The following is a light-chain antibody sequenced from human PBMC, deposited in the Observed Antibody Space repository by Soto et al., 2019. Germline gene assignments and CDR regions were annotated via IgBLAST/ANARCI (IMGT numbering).Light chain of an antibody. CDR1: SSDVGSYSL. CDR2: EGS. J-gene: IGLJ1*01. CDR3: CSYAGSTTYV. V-gene: IGLV2-23*01. Sequence: QSALTQPASVSGSPGQSITISCTGTSSDVGSYSLVSWYQQHPGKAPKLMIYEGSKRPSGLSNRFSGSKSGNTASLTISGLQAEDEADYYCCSYAGSTTYVFGTGTKVTV.